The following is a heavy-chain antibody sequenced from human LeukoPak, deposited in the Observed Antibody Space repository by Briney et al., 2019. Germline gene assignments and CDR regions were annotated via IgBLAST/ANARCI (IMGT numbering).Heavy chain of an antibody. CDR1: GGSISSSSYY. Sequence: PSETLSLTCTVSGGSISSSSYYWSWIRQPPGKGLEWIGYIYYSGSTNYNPSLKSRVTISVDTSKNQFSLKLSSVTAADTAVYYCARDFYYYDSSGYQYYYGMDVWGQGTTVTVSS. CDR2: IYYSGST. J-gene: IGHJ6*02. CDR3: ARDFYYYDSSGYQYYYGMDV. D-gene: IGHD3-22*01. V-gene: IGHV4-61*01.